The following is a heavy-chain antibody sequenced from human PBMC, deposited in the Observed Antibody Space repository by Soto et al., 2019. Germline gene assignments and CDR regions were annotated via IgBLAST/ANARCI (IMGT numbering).Heavy chain of an antibody. V-gene: IGHV3-23*01. CDR3: ARVLPLTATSFDY. CDR2: ISGGGGTT. D-gene: IGHD4-17*01. Sequence: GGSLRLSCAASGFTFSNFAMSWVRQAPGKGLEWVSAISGGGGTTYSTDSVKGRFTISRDNSKNTVYLQMSSLRAEDTGVYYCARVLPLTATSFDYWRQGSLVTVSS. CDR1: GFTFSNFA. J-gene: IGHJ4*02.